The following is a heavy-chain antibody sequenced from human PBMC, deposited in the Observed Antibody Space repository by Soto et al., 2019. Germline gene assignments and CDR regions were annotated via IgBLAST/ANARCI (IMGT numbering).Heavy chain of an antibody. Sequence: ASVKVSCKASGYTFTGYYMHWVRQPPGQGLEWMGWINPNSGGTNYAQKFQGRVTMTRDTSISTAYMELSRLRSDDTAVYYCARAQSRVDYYYYGMDVWGQGTTVTVSS. CDR2: INPNSGGT. CDR3: ARAQSRVDYYYYGMDV. CDR1: GYTFTGYY. V-gene: IGHV1-2*02. J-gene: IGHJ6*02.